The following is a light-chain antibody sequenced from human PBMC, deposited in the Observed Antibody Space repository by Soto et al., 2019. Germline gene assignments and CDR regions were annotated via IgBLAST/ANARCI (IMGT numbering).Light chain of an antibody. CDR1: QSVSSTY. CDR3: QQYGSSPYT. CDR2: GAS. J-gene: IGKJ2*01. Sequence: EIVLTQSPGTLSLSPGERATLSCRASQSVSSTYLAWYQQKPGQAPRFLIYGASSRAAGTPDRFSGSGSGTDFTLTISRVEPEDFAVYYCQQYGSSPYTFGQGTKLEIK. V-gene: IGKV3-20*01.